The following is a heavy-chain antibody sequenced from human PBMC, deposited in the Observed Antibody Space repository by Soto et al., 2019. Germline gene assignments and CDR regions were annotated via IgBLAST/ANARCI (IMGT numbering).Heavy chain of an antibody. V-gene: IGHV5-51*01. CDR2: IDPCDSDT. CDR3: VRLGNPGIVVATD. D-gene: IGHD2-21*02. J-gene: IGHJ4*02. Sequence: GESLKISCSGSGYIFDNYCIGLVLQKPGKGPDWMGLIDPCDSDTIYTPSLNWHVTISVDTSLGFAYLQWSSLKASDTAMYFCVRLGNPGIVVATDWGQGTLVTVSS. CDR1: GYIFDNYC.